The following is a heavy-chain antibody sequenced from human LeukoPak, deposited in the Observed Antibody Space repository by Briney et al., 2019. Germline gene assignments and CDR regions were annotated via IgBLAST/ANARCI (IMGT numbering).Heavy chain of an antibody. CDR2: INHSGST. V-gene: IGHV4-34*01. D-gene: IGHD4-17*01. Sequence: SETLSLTCAVYGGSFSDYYWSWIRQPPGKGLEWIGEINHSGSTNYNPSLESRVTISVDTSKNQFSLNLNSVTAADTAVYYCARVDSYGRTTVTTLWFDPWGQGTLVTVSS. CDR1: GGSFSDYY. J-gene: IGHJ5*02. CDR3: ARVDSYGRTTVTTLWFDP.